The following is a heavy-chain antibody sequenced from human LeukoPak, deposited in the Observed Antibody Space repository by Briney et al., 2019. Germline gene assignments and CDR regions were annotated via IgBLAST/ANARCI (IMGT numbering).Heavy chain of an antibody. V-gene: IGHV1-18*01. CDR1: GYTFTSYG. CDR2: ISAYNGNT. D-gene: IGHD6-19*01. CDR3: ARDRGYSSVSVGGYFDY. Sequence: GASVKVSCKASGYTFTSYGISWVRQAPGQGLEWMGWISAYNGNTNYAQKLQGRATMTTDTSTSTAYMELRSLRSDDTAVYYCARDRGYSSVSVGGYFDYWGQGTLVTVSS. J-gene: IGHJ4*02.